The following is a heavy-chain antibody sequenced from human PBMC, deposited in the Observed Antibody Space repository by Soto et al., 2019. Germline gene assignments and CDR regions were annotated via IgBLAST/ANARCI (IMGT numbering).Heavy chain of an antibody. CDR3: VRGVVVYQQLVRGWDRFDP. V-gene: IGHV3-74*01. D-gene: IGHD6-13*01. Sequence: VQLVESGGGPVQPGGSLTLSCAVSGFTLRSYWMHWVRQAPGKGLEWVARIDSDGRSTNYADSVKGRFTISRNNATNTVFLHMNSLRAEDRAVYYCVRGVVVYQQLVRGWDRFDPWGQGTLVTVSS. J-gene: IGHJ5*02. CDR2: IDSDGRST. CDR1: GFTLRSYW.